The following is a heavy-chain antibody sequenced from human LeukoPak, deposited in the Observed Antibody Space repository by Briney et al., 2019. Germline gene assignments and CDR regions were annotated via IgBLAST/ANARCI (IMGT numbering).Heavy chain of an antibody. CDR2: INQDGSDK. CDR3: ARYGPDNSPFDY. V-gene: IGHV3-7*01. Sequence: GGSLRLSCAISEFTFSSHWMTWVRQAPGKGLEWVANINQDGSDKHYVDSVKGRFTISRDNAKNSLYLQMNYLRAEDTAVYYCARYGPDNSPFDYWGQGTLVTVSS. D-gene: IGHD5-24*01. CDR1: EFTFSSHW. J-gene: IGHJ4*02.